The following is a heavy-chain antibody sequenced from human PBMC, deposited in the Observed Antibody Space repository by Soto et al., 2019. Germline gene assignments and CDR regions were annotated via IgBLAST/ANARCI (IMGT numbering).Heavy chain of an antibody. D-gene: IGHD3-10*01. CDR3: ARVSWYYYGSGSYNWFDP. CDR2: IYYSGST. Sequence: PSETLSLTCTVAGGSISSYYWSWIRQPPGKGLEWIGYIYYSGSTNYNPSLKSRVTISVDTSKNQFSLKLSSVTAADTAVYYCARVSWYYYGSGSYNWFDPWGQGTRVTVS. CDR1: GGSISSYY. V-gene: IGHV4-59*01. J-gene: IGHJ5*02.